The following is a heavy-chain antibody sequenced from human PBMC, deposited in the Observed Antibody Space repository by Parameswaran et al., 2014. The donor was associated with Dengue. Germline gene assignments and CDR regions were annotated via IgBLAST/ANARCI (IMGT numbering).Heavy chain of an antibody. J-gene: IGHJ4*02. Sequence: ISVARWIRQSPSRGLEWLGRTYYRSKWYNDYAVSVKSRITINPDTSKNQFSLQLNSVTPEDTAVYYCARESSTYYDILTGYSLPRYYFDYWGQGTLVTVSS. CDR2: TYYRSKWYN. V-gene: IGHV6-1*01. D-gene: IGHD3-9*01. CDR1: ISVA. CDR3: ARESSTYYDILTGYSLPRYYFDY.